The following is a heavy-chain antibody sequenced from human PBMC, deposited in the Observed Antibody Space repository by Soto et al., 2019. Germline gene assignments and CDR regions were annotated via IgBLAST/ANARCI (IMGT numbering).Heavy chain of an antibody. D-gene: IGHD3-22*01. CDR2: INAGNGNT. Sequence: GASVKVSCKASGYTFTGYAMHWVRQAPGQRLEWMGWINAGNGNTKYSQKFQGRVTITRDTSASTAYMELSSLRSEDTAVYYCARDLSYYYDSSGYCDNWFDPWGQGTLVTVPQ. V-gene: IGHV1-3*01. J-gene: IGHJ5*02. CDR1: GYTFTGYA. CDR3: ARDLSYYYDSSGYCDNWFDP.